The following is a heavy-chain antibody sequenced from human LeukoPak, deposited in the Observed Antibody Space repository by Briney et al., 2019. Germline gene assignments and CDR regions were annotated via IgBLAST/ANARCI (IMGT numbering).Heavy chain of an antibody. CDR1: GYTFTSYD. CDR2: ISPYSGNT. D-gene: IGHD6-13*01. CDR3: ARQGSSSWYVVY. J-gene: IGHJ4*02. V-gene: IGHV1-18*01. Sequence: ASVKVSCKASGYTFTSYDINWVRQATGQGLEWMGWISPYSGNTNYAQKLQGRVTMTTDTSTSTAYMELRSLRSDDTAVYYCARQGSSSWYVVYWGQGTLVTVSS.